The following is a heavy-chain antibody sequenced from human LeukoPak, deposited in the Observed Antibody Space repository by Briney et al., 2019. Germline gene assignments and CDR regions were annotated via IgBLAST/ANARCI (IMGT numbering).Heavy chain of an antibody. Sequence: PGGSLRLSCVASGYTFSSYPLHWVRQAPGKGLEWVSIISYDATDKYYADSVKGRFTISRDNSKNTLYLQMNSLRPEDTAVYYCVKGQSGDLLEVWGLGTLVSVSS. CDR2: ISYDATDK. V-gene: IGHV3-30*04. J-gene: IGHJ3*01. CDR1: GYTFSSYP. D-gene: IGHD2-21*01. CDR3: VKGQSGDLLEV.